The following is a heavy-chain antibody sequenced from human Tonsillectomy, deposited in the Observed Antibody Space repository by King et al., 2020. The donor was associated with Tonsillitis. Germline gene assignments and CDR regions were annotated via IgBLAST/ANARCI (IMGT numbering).Heavy chain of an antibody. CDR2: IYYSGST. Sequence: QLQESGPGLVKPSQTLSLTCTVSGGSISSGDYYWSWIRQPPGKGLEWIGYIYYSGSTYYNPSLKSRVTISVDTSKNQFSLKLSSVTAADTAVYYCARLWFGELTAFDYWGQGTLVTVSS. CDR1: GGSISSGDYY. V-gene: IGHV4-30-4*01. J-gene: IGHJ4*02. D-gene: IGHD3-10*01. CDR3: ARLWFGELTAFDY.